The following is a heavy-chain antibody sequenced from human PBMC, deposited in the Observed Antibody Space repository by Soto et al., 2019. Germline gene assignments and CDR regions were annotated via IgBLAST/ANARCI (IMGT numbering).Heavy chain of an antibody. CDR1: GFTFSSYG. Sequence: GGSLRLSCAASGFTFSSYGMHWVRQAPGKGLEWVAVISYDGSNKYYADSVKGRFTISRDNSKNTLYLQMNSLRAEDTAVYYCAKDGGYSSSWYDFSYYYYGMDVWGQGTTVTVSS. CDR3: AKDGGYSSSWYDFSYYYYGMDV. V-gene: IGHV3-30*18. J-gene: IGHJ6*02. CDR2: ISYDGSNK. D-gene: IGHD6-13*01.